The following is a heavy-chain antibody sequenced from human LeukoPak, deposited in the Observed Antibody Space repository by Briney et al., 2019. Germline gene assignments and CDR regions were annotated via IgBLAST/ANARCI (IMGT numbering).Heavy chain of an antibody. V-gene: IGHV1-46*01. CDR2: INPSDGGR. Sequence: ASVKVSCKASGYTFTTYKMHWVRQAPGQGLEWVGIINPSDGGRRNAQKFQGRVTMTRDMSTRTVYMELSSLRSEDTAVYYCAKDGGSYSADYWGQGTLVTVSS. J-gene: IGHJ4*02. CDR3: AKDGGSYSADY. CDR1: GYTFTTYK. D-gene: IGHD3-10*01.